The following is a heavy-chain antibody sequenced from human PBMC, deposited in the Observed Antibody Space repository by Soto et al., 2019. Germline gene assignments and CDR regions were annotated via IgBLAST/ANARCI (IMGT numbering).Heavy chain of an antibody. CDR2: IYYSGST. D-gene: IGHD3-10*02. CDR1: GGSISSGGYY. J-gene: IGHJ5*02. Sequence: PSETLSLPCTVSGGSISSGGYYWSWIRQHPGKGLEWIGYIYYSGSTYYNPSLKSRVTISVDTSKNQFSLKLSSVTAADTAVYYCARDVYVPRKKLRWFDPWGQGTLVTVSS. CDR3: ARDVYVPRKKLRWFDP. V-gene: IGHV4-31*03.